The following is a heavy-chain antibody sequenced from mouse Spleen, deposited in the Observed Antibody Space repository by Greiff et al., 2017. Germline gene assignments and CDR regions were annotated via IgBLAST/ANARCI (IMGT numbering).Heavy chain of an antibody. V-gene: IGHV1-26*01. CDR2: INPNNGGT. D-gene: IGHD2-4*01. Sequence: EVQLQQSGPELVKPGASVKISCKASGYTFTDYYMNWVKQSHGQSLEWIGDINPNNGGTSYNQKFKGKATLTVDKSSSTAYMELSSLTSEDSAVYDGAREGSYYDYDGGFAYWGQGTLVTVSA. CDR1: GYTFTDYY. J-gene: IGHJ3*01. CDR3: AREGSYYDYDGGFAY.